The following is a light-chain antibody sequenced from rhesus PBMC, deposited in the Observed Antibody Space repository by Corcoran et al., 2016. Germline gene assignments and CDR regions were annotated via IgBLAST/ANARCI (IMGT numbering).Light chain of an antibody. CDR2: KAS. V-gene: IGKV1-22*01. CDR1: QSISSW. J-gene: IGKJ1*01. CDR3: QQYSSGPRT. Sequence: DIQMTQSPSSLSASVGDTVTITCRASQSISSWLAWYQQKPGKAPKLLIYKASTLQSGVPSRFSGSGVGKDFTLTISSLQSEDFATYYCQQYSSGPRTFGQGTKVEIK.